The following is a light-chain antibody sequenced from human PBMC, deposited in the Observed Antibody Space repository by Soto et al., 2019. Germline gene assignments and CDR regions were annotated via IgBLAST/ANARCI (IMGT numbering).Light chain of an antibody. J-gene: IGKJ1*01. Sequence: DIQMTQSPSTLSASVGDRVIITCRASQGVSSWLAWYQQKPGKAPNLLIYKASILKSGVPSRFSGSGSGTEFTLTISSLQPDDFATYYCQQYDNDSWTFGQGTKVEIK. CDR2: KAS. CDR3: QQYDNDSWT. V-gene: IGKV1-5*03. CDR1: QGVSSW.